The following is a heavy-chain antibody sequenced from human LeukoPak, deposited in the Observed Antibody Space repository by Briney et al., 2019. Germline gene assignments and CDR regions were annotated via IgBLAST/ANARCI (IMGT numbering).Heavy chain of an antibody. CDR2: IHYTGST. CDR3: ARMGAIAGASANPDY. D-gene: IGHD4/OR15-4a*01. Sequence: SETLSLTCTVSGGSISGYYWSWIRQPPGKGLEWIGYIHYTGSTNYSPSLYSRVTISLDTSKNQFSLSLSYVSAADTAVYYCARMGAIAGASANPDYWGQGTLVTVSS. CDR1: GGSISGYY. J-gene: IGHJ4*02. V-gene: IGHV4-59*01.